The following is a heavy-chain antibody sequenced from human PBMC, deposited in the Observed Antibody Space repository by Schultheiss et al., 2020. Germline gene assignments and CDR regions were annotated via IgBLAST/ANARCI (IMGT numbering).Heavy chain of an antibody. CDR3: ARGLRYSRAARLLPQTLGDWFDP. CDR2: ISSSGSTI. J-gene: IGHJ5*02. V-gene: IGHV3-11*01. Sequence: GGSLRLSCAASGFTFSDYYMSWIRQAPGKGLEWVSYISSSGSTIYYADSVKGRFTISRDNAKNSLYLQMNSLRAEDTAVYYCARGLRYSRAARLLPQTLGDWFDPWGQGTLVTVSS. CDR1: GFTFSDYY. D-gene: IGHD6-6*01.